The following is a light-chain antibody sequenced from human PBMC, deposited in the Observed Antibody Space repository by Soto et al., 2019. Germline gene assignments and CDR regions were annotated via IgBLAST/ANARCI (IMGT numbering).Light chain of an antibody. CDR1: QSISSW. J-gene: IGKJ1*01. CDR2: KAS. Sequence: DIQMTQSPSTLSASVGDRVTITCRASQSISSWLAWYQQKPGKAPKLLIYKASSLESGVPSRFSGSGSGTEFTLTSSSLQPDDFATYYCQQYNSYSQFGQGTKVEIK. V-gene: IGKV1-5*03. CDR3: QQYNSYSQ.